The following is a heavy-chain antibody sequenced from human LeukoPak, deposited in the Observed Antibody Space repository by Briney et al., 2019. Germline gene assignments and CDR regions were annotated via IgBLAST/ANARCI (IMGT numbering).Heavy chain of an antibody. Sequence: GGSLRLSCAASGFTFSSYTMHWVRQAPGKGLEWVANIKQDGSEKYYVDSEKGRFTISRDNARNSLYLQMNSLRAEDTAVYYCARAEGSYDFWSGYYNWFDPWGQGTLVTVSS. CDR2: IKQDGSEK. D-gene: IGHD3-3*01. CDR3: ARAEGSYDFWSGYYNWFDP. J-gene: IGHJ5*02. V-gene: IGHV3-7*03. CDR1: GFTFSSYT.